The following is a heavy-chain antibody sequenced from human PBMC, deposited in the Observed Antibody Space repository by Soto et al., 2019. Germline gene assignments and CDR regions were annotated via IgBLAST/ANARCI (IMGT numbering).Heavy chain of an antibody. CDR2: IYYSGST. CDR1: GGSISSGGYY. J-gene: IGHJ5*02. CDR3: ARGPTVVTSNWFDP. V-gene: IGHV4-31*03. D-gene: IGHD4-17*01. Sequence: QVQLQESGPGLVKPSQTLSLTCTVSGGSISSGGYYWSWIRQHPGKGLEWIGYIYYSGSTYYNPSLKVRVTISVDTSKNQFSLKLSSVTAADTAVYYCARGPTVVTSNWFDPWGQGTLVTVSS.